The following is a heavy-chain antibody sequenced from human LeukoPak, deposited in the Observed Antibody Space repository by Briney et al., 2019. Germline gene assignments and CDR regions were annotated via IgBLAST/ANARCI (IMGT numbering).Heavy chain of an antibody. D-gene: IGHD2-15*01. J-gene: IGHJ4*02. Sequence: PETLSLTCTVSGASITTYYWSWIRQPAGKGLEWIGRIYTSGSTNYNPSLKSRVTMSVDTSNSQFSLKLSSVTAADTAVYYCARFCSGGSCPPSWGQGTLVTVSS. CDR3: ARFCSGGSCPPS. CDR2: IYTSGST. V-gene: IGHV4-4*07. CDR1: GASITTYY.